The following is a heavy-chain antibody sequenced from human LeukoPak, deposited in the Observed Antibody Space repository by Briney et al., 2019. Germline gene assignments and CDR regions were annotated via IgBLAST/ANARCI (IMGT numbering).Heavy chain of an antibody. CDR2: INHSGST. V-gene: IGHV4-34*01. Sequence: SETLSLTCAVYGGSFSGYYWSWIRQPPGKGLEWIGDINHSGSTNYNPSLKSRVTISVDTSKNQFSLKLSSVTAADTAVYYCALTVSGGHFDYWGQGTLVTVSS. CDR1: GGSFSGYY. D-gene: IGHD4-11*01. CDR3: ALTVSGGHFDY. J-gene: IGHJ4*02.